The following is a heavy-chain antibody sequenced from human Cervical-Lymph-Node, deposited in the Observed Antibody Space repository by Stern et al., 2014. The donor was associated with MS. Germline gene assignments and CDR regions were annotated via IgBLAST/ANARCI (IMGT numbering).Heavy chain of an antibody. CDR2: IWYEGPSR. Sequence: VQLLESGGGVVQPGRSLRLSCAASGFIFSDYGMHWVRQAPGQGLEWVAVIWYEGPSRYYADSVRGRFTISRDNSKNTLYLQMNSLRVEDTAMYFCTRRCSDYSCESDFDYWGQGTLVTVSS. CDR3: TRRCSDYSCESDFDY. V-gene: IGHV3-33*01. J-gene: IGHJ4*02. CDR1: GFIFSDYG. D-gene: IGHD2-2*01.